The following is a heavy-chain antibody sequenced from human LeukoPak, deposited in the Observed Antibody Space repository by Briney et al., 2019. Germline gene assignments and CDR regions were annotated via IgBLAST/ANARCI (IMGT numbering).Heavy chain of an antibody. CDR2: INPNHGGT. Sequence: ASVKVSCKASGYTFTDHYIHWVRQAPAQGLEWMGWINPNHGGTNYPQKFQGRVTMTRDTSIGTAYMELSRLRSDDTAVYYCAGGIASYSSSYFDYGGQGALVTVSS. CDR1: GYTFTDHY. D-gene: IGHD1-26*01. J-gene: IGHJ4*02. CDR3: AGGIASYSSSYFDY. V-gene: IGHV1-2*02.